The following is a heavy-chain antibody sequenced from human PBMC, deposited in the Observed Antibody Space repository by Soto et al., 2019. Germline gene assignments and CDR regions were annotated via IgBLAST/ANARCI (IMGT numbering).Heavy chain of an antibody. CDR1: GYTFTSYE. Sequence: XAVKDSCKASGYTFTSYEIHWVRQATGQGLEWMGWMNPNSGNTGYAQKFQGRVTMTRNTSISTAYMELSSLRSEDTAVYYCARGPKWLRLGLEPWRQGTLVTVSS. D-gene: IGHD3-16*01. CDR3: ARGPKWLRLGLEP. V-gene: IGHV1-8*01. CDR2: MNPNSGNT. J-gene: IGHJ5*02.